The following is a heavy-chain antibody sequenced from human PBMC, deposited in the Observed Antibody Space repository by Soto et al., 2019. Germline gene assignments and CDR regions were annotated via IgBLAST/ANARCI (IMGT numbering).Heavy chain of an antibody. CDR1: GFTFSNAW. D-gene: IGHD2-2*02. J-gene: IGHJ6*02. V-gene: IGHV3-15*07. CDR2: IKSKSDGGTT. Sequence: GGSLRLSCAVSGFTFSNAWMTWVRQTPGKGLEWVGHIKSKSDGGTTDYAAPVKGRFTISRDDSTNMVYLQMNSLKTEDTAVYYCSVGCISTTCYSYYYAMDVWGQGTTVTVSS. CDR3: SVGCISTTCYSYYYAMDV.